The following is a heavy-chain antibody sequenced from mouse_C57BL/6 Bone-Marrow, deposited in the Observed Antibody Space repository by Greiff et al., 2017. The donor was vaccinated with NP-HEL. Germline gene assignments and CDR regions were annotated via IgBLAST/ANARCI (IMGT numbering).Heavy chain of an antibody. CDR3: ARRKIRSTLYAMDY. J-gene: IGHJ4*01. Sequence: QVQLQQPGAELVKPGASVKLSCKASGYTFTSYWMHWVKQRPGRGLEWIGWIDPNSGGTKYNEKFKSKATLTVDKPSSTAYMQLSSLTSEDSAVYYCARRKIRSTLYAMDYWGQGTSVTVSS. CDR2: IDPNSGGT. CDR1: GYTFTSYW. V-gene: IGHV1-72*01.